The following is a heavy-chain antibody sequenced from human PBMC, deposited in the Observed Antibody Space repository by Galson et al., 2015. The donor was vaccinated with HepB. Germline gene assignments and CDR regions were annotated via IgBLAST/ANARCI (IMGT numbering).Heavy chain of an antibody. V-gene: IGHV3-53*01. CDR3: ASSWGDFWSGYYFPGLGY. CDR1: GFTVSSNY. J-gene: IGHJ4*02. Sequence: SLRLSCAASGFTVSSNYMSWVRQAPGKGLEWVSVIYSGGSTYYADSVKGRFTISRDNSKNTLYLQMNSLRAEDTAVYYCASSWGDFWSGYYFPGLGYWGQGTLVTVSS. D-gene: IGHD3-3*01. CDR2: IYSGGST.